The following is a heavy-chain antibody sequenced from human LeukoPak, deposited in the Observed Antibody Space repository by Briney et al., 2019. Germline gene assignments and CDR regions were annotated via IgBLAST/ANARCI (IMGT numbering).Heavy chain of an antibody. Sequence: GGSLRLSCAASGFIFSSYAMHWVRQAPGKGLEWVAVITNDGRNKYYADSVKGRFTISRDNAKNSLYLQMNSLRAEDTAVYYCAELGITMIGGVWGKGTTVTISS. CDR1: GFIFSSYA. CDR2: ITNDGRNK. J-gene: IGHJ6*04. D-gene: IGHD3-10*02. V-gene: IGHV3-30*04. CDR3: AELGITMIGGV.